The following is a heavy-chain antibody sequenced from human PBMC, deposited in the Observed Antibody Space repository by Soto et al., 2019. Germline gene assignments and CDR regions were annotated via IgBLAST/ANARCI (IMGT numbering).Heavy chain of an antibody. D-gene: IGHD3-3*01. CDR2: FDPEDGET. J-gene: IGHJ3*02. CDR3: ATTDPDRDSDFSSGYLAFDI. V-gene: IGHV1-24*01. CDR1: RYPLTELS. Sequence: GGSVKVSCKVSRYPLTELSMHLVRQAPGKGLEWMGGFDPEDGETIYAQKFQGRVTMTEDTSTDTASMELSSLRSEDTAAYYCATTDPDRDSDFSSGYLAFDIWGQRTMVTVSS.